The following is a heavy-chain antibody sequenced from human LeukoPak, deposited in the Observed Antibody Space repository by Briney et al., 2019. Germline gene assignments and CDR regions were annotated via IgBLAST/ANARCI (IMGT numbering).Heavy chain of an antibody. V-gene: IGHV1-69*05. J-gene: IGHJ4*02. Sequence: EASVKVSCKASGGTFSSYAISWVRQAPGQGLEWMGGIIPIFGTANYAQKFQGRVTITTDESTSTAYMELSSLRSEDTAVYYCARREGNGSRGDSLGYWGQGTLVTVSS. CDR2: IIPIFGTA. CDR3: ARREGNGSRGDSLGY. D-gene: IGHD2-21*02. CDR1: GGTFSSYA.